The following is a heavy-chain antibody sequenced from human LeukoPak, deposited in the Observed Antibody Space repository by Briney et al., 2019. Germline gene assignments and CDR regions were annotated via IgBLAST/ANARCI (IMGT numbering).Heavy chain of an antibody. CDR1: GYTFTSYD. J-gene: IGHJ4*02. CDR3: ARGESLYYYDSSGYL. V-gene: IGHV1-8*01. D-gene: IGHD3-22*01. CDR2: MNPNSGNT. Sequence: ASVKVSCKASGYTFTSYDINWVRQATGQGLEWMGWMNPNSGNTGYAQKFQGRVTMTRNTSISTAYMELSSLKSEDTAVYYCARGESLYYYDSSGYLGGQGTLVTVSS.